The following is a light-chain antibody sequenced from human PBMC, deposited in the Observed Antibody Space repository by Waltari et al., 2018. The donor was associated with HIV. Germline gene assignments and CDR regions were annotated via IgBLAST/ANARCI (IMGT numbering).Light chain of an antibody. CDR2: EDN. CDR1: RSAVGTYNV. J-gene: IGLJ3*02. V-gene: IGLV2-23*01. Sequence: SALTQPASVSGSPGHPITISCTGTRSAVGTYNVVSWYQQHPGKAPKLMIYEDNKRPSGVSNRFSGSKSGNTASLTISGLQAEDEADYYCCSYTGSTTWVFGGGTKLTVL. CDR3: CSYTGSTTWV.